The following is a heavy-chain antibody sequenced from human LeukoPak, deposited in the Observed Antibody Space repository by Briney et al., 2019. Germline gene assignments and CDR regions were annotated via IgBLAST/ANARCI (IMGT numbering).Heavy chain of an antibody. CDR1: GGSISSYY. CDR2: IYSSGST. V-gene: IGHV4-4*07. D-gene: IGHD6-19*01. Sequence: ASETLSLTCTVSGGSISSYYWSWIRQPAGKGLEWIGRIYSSGSTNYNPSLKSRVTVSVDTSKNQFSLKLSSVTAADTAVYYCAREVAVAGAFDYWGQGTLVTVSS. J-gene: IGHJ4*02. CDR3: AREVAVAGAFDY.